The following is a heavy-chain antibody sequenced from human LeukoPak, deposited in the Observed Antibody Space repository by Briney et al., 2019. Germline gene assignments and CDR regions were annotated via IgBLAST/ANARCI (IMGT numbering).Heavy chain of an antibody. CDR1: GFTVSSKY. D-gene: IGHD5-12*01. Sequence: GGSLRLSCAASGFTVSSKYMSWVRQAPGKGLEWVSVIYTAGSTHYADSVKGRFTISRDNSKNTLYLQMNSLRAEDTAVYYCARSRGYSGYDFDYWGQGTLVTVSS. CDR2: IYTAGST. V-gene: IGHV3-53*01. CDR3: ARSRGYSGYDFDY. J-gene: IGHJ4*02.